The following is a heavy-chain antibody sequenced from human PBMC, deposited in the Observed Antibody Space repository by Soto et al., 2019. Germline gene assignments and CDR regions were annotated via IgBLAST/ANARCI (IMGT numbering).Heavy chain of an antibody. V-gene: IGHV4-30-4*01. Sequence: SETPSLTCTVSGGSINSGDYYWSWIRQPPGEGLEWIGYIYYTGTTYYNPSLKSRVTISIDTSKNQFFLKLGSVTAADTAVYFCARDGWQGVDVWGQGTTVTVSS. CDR3: ARDGWQGVDV. J-gene: IGHJ6*02. CDR1: GGSINSGDYY. D-gene: IGHD2-15*01. CDR2: IYYTGTT.